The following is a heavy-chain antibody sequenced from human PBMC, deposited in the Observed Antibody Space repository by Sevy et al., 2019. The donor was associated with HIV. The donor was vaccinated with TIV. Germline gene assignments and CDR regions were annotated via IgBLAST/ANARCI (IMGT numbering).Heavy chain of an antibody. CDR2: ISYDGSNK. D-gene: IGHD3-22*01. J-gene: IGHJ4*02. CDR1: GFTFSSYA. V-gene: IGHV3-30-3*01. CDR3: GRDLRDYDSSGYYYGGGDY. Sequence: GGSLRLSCAASGFTFSSYAMHWVRQAPGKGLEWVAVISYDGSNKYYADSVKGRFTISRDNSKNTLYLQMISLRAEDTAVYYCGRDLRDYDSSGYYYGGGDYWGQGTLVTVSS.